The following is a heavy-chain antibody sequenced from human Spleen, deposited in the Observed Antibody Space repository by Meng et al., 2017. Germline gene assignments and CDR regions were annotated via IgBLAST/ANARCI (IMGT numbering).Heavy chain of an antibody. CDR2: INHSGST. D-gene: IGHD3-16*02. Sequence: SETLSLTCAVSGGSVSSGSYYWSWIRQPPGKGLEWIGEINHSGSTNYNPSLKSRVTISVDTSKNQFSLKLSSVTAADTAVYYCARGYLTFGGVIVWGGMDVWGQGTTVTVSS. CDR1: GGSVSSGSYY. J-gene: IGHJ6*02. V-gene: IGHV4-34*01. CDR3: ARGYLTFGGVIVWGGMDV.